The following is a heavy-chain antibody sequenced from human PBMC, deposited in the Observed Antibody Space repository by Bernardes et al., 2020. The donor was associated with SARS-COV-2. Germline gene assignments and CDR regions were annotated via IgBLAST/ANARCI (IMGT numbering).Heavy chain of an antibody. J-gene: IGHJ4*02. V-gene: IGHV4-39*01. CDR1: GDSISSGSHY. D-gene: IGHD6-19*01. CDR3: ARHPLGVAVSGGDDF. Sequence: SETLSLTCTVSGDSISSGSHYWVWIRQPPGKGLEWVGAIYDSGSTYYNPSLKSRVAISIDTSKNQFSLTVTSVTAADTAVYYCARHPLGVAVSGGDDFWGQGTLVTVSS. CDR2: IYDSGST.